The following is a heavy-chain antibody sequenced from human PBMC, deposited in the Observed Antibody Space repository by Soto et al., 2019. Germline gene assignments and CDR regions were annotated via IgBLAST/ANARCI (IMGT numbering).Heavy chain of an antibody. J-gene: IGHJ6*02. CDR3: ASKSSRLYYYYGMDV. Sequence: ASVKVSCKASGYTFTSYYMHWVRQAPGQGLEWMGIINPSGGSTSYAQKFQGRVTMTRDTSTSTVYMELSSLRSEDTAVYYCASKSSRLYYYYGMDVWGQGTTVTVSS. V-gene: IGHV1-46*01. D-gene: IGHD6-13*01. CDR2: INPSGGST. CDR1: GYTFTSYY.